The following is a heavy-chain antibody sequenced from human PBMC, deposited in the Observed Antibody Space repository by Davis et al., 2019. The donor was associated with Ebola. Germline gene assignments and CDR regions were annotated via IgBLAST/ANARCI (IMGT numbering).Heavy chain of an antibody. CDR2: IDPDGTGT. Sequence: GESLKISCAASGFTFSNFHIHWVRQTPGKGLVWVARIDPDGTGTNYAASVKGRFTISRDNAKNTLSLQMNSLRVEDTALYYCVRDSGYYSHDYWGHGTLVTVSS. V-gene: IGHV3-74*01. D-gene: IGHD5-12*01. CDR3: VRDSGYYSHDY. J-gene: IGHJ4*01. CDR1: GFTFSNFH.